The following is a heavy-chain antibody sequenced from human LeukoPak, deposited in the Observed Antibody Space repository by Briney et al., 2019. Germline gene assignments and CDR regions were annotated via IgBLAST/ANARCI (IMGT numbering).Heavy chain of an antibody. D-gene: IGHD2-2*02. CDR2: MSSSSSYI. Sequence: GGSLRLSCAASGFACSSESINWVRQAPGKGLNWVSSMSSSSSYIYYSDSVKGRFTISRDNAKNSLYLPMNSLRAEDTAVYYCARESCSSTSCYRDAFDIWGQGTMVTVSS. CDR1: GFACSSES. V-gene: IGHV3-21*01. J-gene: IGHJ3*02. CDR3: ARESCSSTSCYRDAFDI.